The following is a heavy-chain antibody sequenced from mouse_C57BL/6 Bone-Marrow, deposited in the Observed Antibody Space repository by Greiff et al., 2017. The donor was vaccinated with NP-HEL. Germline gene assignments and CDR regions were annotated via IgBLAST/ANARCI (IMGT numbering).Heavy chain of an antibody. D-gene: IGHD2-4*01. CDR1: GFTFSDYY. Sequence: EVKLVESGGGLVQPGGSLKLSCAASGFTFSDYYMYWVRQTPEKRLEWVAYISNGGGSTYYPDTVKGRFTISRDNAKNTLYLQMSRLKSENTALYYCARHEGGYDYGSAWFAYWGQGTLVTVSA. CDR2: ISNGGGST. V-gene: IGHV5-12*01. CDR3: ARHEGGYDYGSAWFAY. J-gene: IGHJ3*01.